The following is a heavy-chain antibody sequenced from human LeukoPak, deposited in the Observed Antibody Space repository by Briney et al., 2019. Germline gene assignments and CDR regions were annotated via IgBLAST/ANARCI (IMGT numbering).Heavy chain of an antibody. D-gene: IGHD3-10*01. J-gene: IGHJ4*02. V-gene: IGHV3-21*01. CDR1: GFTFLSYS. CDR2: ISSTSSSYI. Sequence: PGGSLRLSCAASGFTFLSYSMNWVRQAPGKGLEWVSSISSTSSSYIYYADSVNGRFTISRDNAKNSLYLQMNSLRAEDTAVYYCARGGGTFDHWGQGTLVTVSS. CDR3: ARGGGTFDH.